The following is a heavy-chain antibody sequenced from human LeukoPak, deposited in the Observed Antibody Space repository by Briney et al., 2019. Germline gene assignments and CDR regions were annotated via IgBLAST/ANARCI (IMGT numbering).Heavy chain of an antibody. CDR1: GFTFSDYY. CDR2: ISSSGSTI. CDR3: ASTPFNENFDY. V-gene: IGHV3-11*04. Sequence: PGGSLRLSCAASGFTFSDYYMSWIRQAPGKRLEWVSYISSSGSTIYYADSVKGRFTISRDNAKNSLYLQMNSLRAEDTAVYYCASTPFNENFDYWGQGTLVTVSS. J-gene: IGHJ4*02. D-gene: IGHD1-1*01.